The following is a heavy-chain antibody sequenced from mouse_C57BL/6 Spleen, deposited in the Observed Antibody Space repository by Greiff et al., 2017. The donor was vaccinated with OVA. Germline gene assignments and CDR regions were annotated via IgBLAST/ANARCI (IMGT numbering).Heavy chain of an antibody. Sequence: VKLVESGGGLVKPGGSLKLSCAASGFTFSSYAMSWVRQTPEKRLEWVATISDGGSYTYYPDNVKGRFTISRDNAKNNLYLQMSHLKSEDTAMYYCARDRYGGGFAYWGQGTLVTVSA. CDR2: ISDGGSYT. V-gene: IGHV5-4*01. D-gene: IGHD1-2*01. J-gene: IGHJ3*01. CDR3: ARDRYGGGFAY. CDR1: GFTFSSYA.